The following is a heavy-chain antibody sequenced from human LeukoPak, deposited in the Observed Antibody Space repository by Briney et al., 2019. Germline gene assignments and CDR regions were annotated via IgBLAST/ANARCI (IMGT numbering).Heavy chain of an antibody. CDR3: ARGDSSGYSGLFLDY. CDR2: IYYSGST. D-gene: IGHD3-22*01. Sequence: SETLSLTCTVFGGSISSHYWSWIRQPPGKGLEWIGYIYYSGSTNYNPSLKSRVTISVDTSKNQFSLKLSSVTAADTAVYYCARGDSSGYSGLFLDYWGQGTLVTVSS. V-gene: IGHV4-59*11. CDR1: GGSISSHY. J-gene: IGHJ4*02.